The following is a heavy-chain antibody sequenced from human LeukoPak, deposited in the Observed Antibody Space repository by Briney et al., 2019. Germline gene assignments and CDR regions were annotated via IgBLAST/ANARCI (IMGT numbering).Heavy chain of an antibody. V-gene: IGHV3-23*01. J-gene: IGHJ4*02. CDR3: AKGGASIVVVVAASFDY. CDR2: ISGSGGST. D-gene: IGHD2-15*01. CDR1: GLSVSSNY. Sequence: GGSLRLSCVASGLSVSSNYMSWVRQAPGKGLEWVSAISGSGGSTYYADSVKGRFTISRDNSKNTLYLQMNSLRAEDTAVYYCAKGGASIVVVVAASFDYWGQGTLVTVSS.